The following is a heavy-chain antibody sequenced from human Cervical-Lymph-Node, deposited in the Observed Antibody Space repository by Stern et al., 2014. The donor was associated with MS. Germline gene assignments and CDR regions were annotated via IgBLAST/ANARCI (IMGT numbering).Heavy chain of an antibody. CDR2: IYYSGST. J-gene: IGHJ4*02. D-gene: IGHD1-1*01. V-gene: IGHV4-59*01. Sequence: QVQLQESGPRLVKPSETLPLPCTASGGPISSYYWSRLRQPPGKGLEWIGYIYYSGSTNYNPSLKSRVTISVDTSKNQFSLKLSSVTAADTAVYYCARGTGPSFDYWGQGTLVTVSS. CDR1: GGPISSYY. CDR3: ARGTGPSFDY.